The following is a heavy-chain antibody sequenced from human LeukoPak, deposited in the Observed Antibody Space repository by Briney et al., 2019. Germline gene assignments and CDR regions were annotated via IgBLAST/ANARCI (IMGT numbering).Heavy chain of an antibody. CDR2: INHSGST. V-gene: IGHV4-39*07. CDR1: GGSISSRSYY. D-gene: IGHD1-26*01. J-gene: IGHJ3*02. CDR3: ARLTLRVGVSRADAFDI. Sequence: SETLSLTCTVSGGSISSRSYYWRWIRQPPGKGLEWIGEINHSGSTHYNPSLKSRVTISVDTSKNQFSLKVSSVPAAHTAVYPCARLTLRVGVSRADAFDIWGQGTMVTVSS.